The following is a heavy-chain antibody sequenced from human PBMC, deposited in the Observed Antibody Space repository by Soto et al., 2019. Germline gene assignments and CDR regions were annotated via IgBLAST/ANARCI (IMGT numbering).Heavy chain of an antibody. CDR1: GGSISSGDYY. V-gene: IGHV4-30-4*01. CDR2: IYYSGST. CDR3: ARDFVTFYSDSSGSPYRGYFDY. Sequence: PSETLSLTCTVSGGSISSGDYYWSWIRQPPGKGLEWIGYIYYSGSTYYNPSLKSRVTISVDTSKNQFSLRLRSVTAADTAVYYCARDFVTFYSDSSGSPYRGYFDYWGQGTQVTVSS. D-gene: IGHD3-22*01. J-gene: IGHJ4*02.